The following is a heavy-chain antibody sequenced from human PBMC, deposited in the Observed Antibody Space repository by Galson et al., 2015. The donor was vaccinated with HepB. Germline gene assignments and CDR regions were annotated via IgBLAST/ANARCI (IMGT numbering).Heavy chain of an antibody. CDR3: ARTPTSGWSISPLDY. V-gene: IGHV6-1*01. D-gene: IGHD6-19*01. Sequence: CAISGDSVSSNSAAWSWIRQSPSRGLEWLGRTYYGSKWYNDFAVSVKSRITIKPDTSKNQFSLQLNSVTPEDTAVYYCARTPTSGWSISPLDYWGQGTLVTVSS. J-gene: IGHJ4*02. CDR1: GDSVSSNSAA. CDR2: TYYGSKWYN.